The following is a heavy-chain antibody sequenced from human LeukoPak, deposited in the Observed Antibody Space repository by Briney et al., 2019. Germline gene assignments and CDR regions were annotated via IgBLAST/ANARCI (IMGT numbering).Heavy chain of an antibody. Sequence: GGSLRLSCAASGFPFSSYGMHWVRQAPGKGLEWVALTWYDGSSKYYADSVKGRFTISRDNSKNTLYLQMNSLRAEDTAVYYCARYYGDWYYFDYWGQGTLSPSPQ. CDR2: TWYDGSSK. J-gene: IGHJ4*02. CDR1: GFPFSSYG. D-gene: IGHD4-17*01. V-gene: IGHV3-33*01. CDR3: ARYYGDWYYFDY.